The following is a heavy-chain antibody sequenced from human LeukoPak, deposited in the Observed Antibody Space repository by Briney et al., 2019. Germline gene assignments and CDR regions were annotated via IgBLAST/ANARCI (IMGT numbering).Heavy chain of an antibody. CDR1: GYTFTSYG. D-gene: IGHD6-19*01. V-gene: IGHV1-18*01. Sequence: GASVKVSCKASGYTFTSYGISWVRQAPGQGLEWMGWISAYNGNTNYAQKFQGRVTITADKSTSTAYMELSSLRSEDTAVYYCARDRDSSGSRIYDYWGQGTLVTVSS. CDR3: ARDRDSSGSRIYDY. CDR2: ISAYNGNT. J-gene: IGHJ4*02.